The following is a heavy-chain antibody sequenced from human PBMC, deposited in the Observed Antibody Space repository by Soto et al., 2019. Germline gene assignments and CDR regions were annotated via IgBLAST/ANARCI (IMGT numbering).Heavy chain of an antibody. CDR3: AHKGPDDWPLDY. J-gene: IGHJ4*02. Sequence: SGPTLVNPTQTLTLTCTFSGFSLTTNVVGVGWILQSPGNSVEWLALIYWDDDNRCSPSLNSVLIITKCSAKDQVFLIMTNVDPXDTATSYCAHKGPDDWPLDYWGQGTLVTVSS. D-gene: IGHD3-9*01. CDR1: GFSLTTNVVG. CDR2: IYWDDDN. V-gene: IGHV2-5*02.